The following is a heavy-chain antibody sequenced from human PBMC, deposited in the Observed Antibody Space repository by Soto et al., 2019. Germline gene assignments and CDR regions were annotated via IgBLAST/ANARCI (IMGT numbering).Heavy chain of an antibody. V-gene: IGHV1-24*01. CDR2: FDPEDGET. CDR1: GYTLTELS. D-gene: IGHD2-15*01. CDR3: ATEGYCSGGSCYWFDP. J-gene: IGHJ5*02. Sequence: ASVKVSCKVSGYTLTELSMHWVRQAPGKGLEWMGGFDPEDGETIYAQKFQGRVTMTEDTSTDTAYMELSSLRSEDTAVYYCATEGYCSGGSCYWFDPWAREPWSPSPQ.